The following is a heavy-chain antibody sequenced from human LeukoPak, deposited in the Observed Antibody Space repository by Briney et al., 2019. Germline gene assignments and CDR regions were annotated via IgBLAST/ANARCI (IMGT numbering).Heavy chain of an antibody. V-gene: IGHV3-74*01. CDR3: ARAIHLVGAFDI. Sequence: PGGSLRLSCAASGFTFSDFWMHWVRQAPRKGLVWVSRINNDGSNRGYVGSVKGRFTISRDNAKNTLYLQMNSLRAEDTAVYYCARAIHLVGAFDIWGQGTMVTVSS. J-gene: IGHJ3*02. CDR1: GFTFSDFW. D-gene: IGHD1-26*01. CDR2: INNDGSNR.